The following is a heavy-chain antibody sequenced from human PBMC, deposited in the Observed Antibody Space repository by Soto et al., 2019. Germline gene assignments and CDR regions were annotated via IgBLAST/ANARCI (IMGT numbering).Heavy chain of an antibody. Sequence: ASVKVSCKXSGCTFTDYFMHWVRQAPGQGLEWMGWINPHSGGTNYAQKFQGRVTMTRDTSISTAYMELSGLRSDDTAVYYCAGIPEATGWFAPWGQGTLVTVSS. D-gene: IGHD1-20*01. V-gene: IGHV1-2*02. J-gene: IGHJ5*02. CDR1: GCTFTDYF. CDR3: AGIPEATGWFAP. CDR2: INPHSGGT.